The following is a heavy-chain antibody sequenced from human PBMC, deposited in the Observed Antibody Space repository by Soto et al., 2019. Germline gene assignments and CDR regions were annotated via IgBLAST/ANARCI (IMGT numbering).Heavy chain of an antibody. CDR2: ISYDGSNK. Sequence: GGSLRLSCAASGFTFSSYGMHWVRQAPGKGLEWVAVISYDGSNKYYADSVKGRFTISRDNSKNTLYLQMNSLRAEDTAVYYCAIFSIMNYYDSSGYYPDYRGQGSLVTVSS. CDR3: AIFSIMNYYDSSGYYPDY. J-gene: IGHJ4*02. D-gene: IGHD3-22*01. CDR1: GFTFSSYG. V-gene: IGHV3-30*03.